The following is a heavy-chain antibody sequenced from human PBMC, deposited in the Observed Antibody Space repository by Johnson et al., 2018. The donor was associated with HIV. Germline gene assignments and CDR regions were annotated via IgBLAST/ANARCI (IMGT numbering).Heavy chain of an antibody. CDR2: IRYDGSNK. Sequence: QVQLVESGGGVVQPGGSLRLSCAASGFTFSSYGMHWVRQAPGKGLEWVAFIRYDGSNKYYADSVKGRFTISIDNSKNTLYLQMNSLRAEDTAVYYCAKDTVEGTGAFDIWGQGTMVTVSS. D-gene: IGHD5-24*01. J-gene: IGHJ3*02. CDR1: GFTFSSYG. CDR3: AKDTVEGTGAFDI. V-gene: IGHV3-30*02.